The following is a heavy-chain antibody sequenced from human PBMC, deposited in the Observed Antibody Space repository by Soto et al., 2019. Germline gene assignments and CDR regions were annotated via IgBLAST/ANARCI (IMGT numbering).Heavy chain of an antibody. J-gene: IGHJ6*02. V-gene: IGHV4-39*01. D-gene: IGHD4-17*01. CDR1: GGSISSSSYY. CDR2: IYYSGST. Sequence: PSETLSLTCTVSGGSISSSSYYWGWIRQPPGKGLEWIGSIYYSGSTYYNPSLKSRVTISVDTSKNQFSLKLSSVTAADTAVYYCARVRKSRTVTTPTRYYYYYGMDVWGQGTTVTVSS. CDR3: ARVRKSRTVTTPTRYYYYYGMDV.